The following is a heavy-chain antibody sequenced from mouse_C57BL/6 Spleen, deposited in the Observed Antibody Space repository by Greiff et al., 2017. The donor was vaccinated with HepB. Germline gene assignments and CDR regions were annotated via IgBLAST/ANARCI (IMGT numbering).Heavy chain of an antibody. CDR2: IYPGSGST. J-gene: IGHJ1*03. D-gene: IGHD1-1*01. V-gene: IGHV1-55*01. Sequence: VQLQQPGAELVKPGASVKMSCKASGYTFTSYWITWVKQRPGQGLEWIGDIYPGSGSTNYNEKFKSKATLTVDTSSSTAYMQLSSLTSEDSAVYYCAREAGSSWERYFDVWGTGTTVTVSS. CDR3: AREAGSSWERYFDV. CDR1: GYTFTSYW.